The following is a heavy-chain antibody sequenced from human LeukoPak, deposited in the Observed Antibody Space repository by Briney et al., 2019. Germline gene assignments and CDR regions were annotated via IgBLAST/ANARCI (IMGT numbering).Heavy chain of an antibody. Sequence: GASVKVSCEASGGTFTSYAINRVRQAPGQGPEWMGGIIPIFGRANYAQKFQGRVTMTTDESTSTAYMELSSLRSEDTAVYYCARVFARSGEISGSYFYYWGQGTLVTVSS. CDR2: IIPIFGRA. CDR1: GGTFTSYA. CDR3: ARVFARSGEISGSYFYY. D-gene: IGHD1-26*01. J-gene: IGHJ4*02. V-gene: IGHV1-69*05.